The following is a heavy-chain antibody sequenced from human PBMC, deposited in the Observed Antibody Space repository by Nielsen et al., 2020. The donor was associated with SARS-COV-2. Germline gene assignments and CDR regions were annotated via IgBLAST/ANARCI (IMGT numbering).Heavy chain of an antibody. CDR2: IWTDGIST. D-gene: IGHD3-22*01. Sequence: GESLKISCAASGFTFRNYGMHWVRQAPGKGLEWVAVIWTDGISTSYADSVKGRFTISRDNTENTLYLQMNSLRADDTAVYYCVRVRDDGYYYDTGPFDYWGQGTLVTVSS. CDR3: VRVRDDGYYYDTGPFDY. J-gene: IGHJ4*02. V-gene: IGHV3-33*08. CDR1: GFTFRNYG.